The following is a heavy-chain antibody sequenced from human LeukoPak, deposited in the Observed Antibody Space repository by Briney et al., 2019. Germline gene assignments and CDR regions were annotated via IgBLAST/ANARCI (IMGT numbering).Heavy chain of an antibody. CDR3: ARSGVGYFYDNTGYYPLDY. D-gene: IGHD3-22*01. V-gene: IGHV1-18*01. CDR1: GYTFIIYG. CDR2: ISAYTGNT. Sequence: ASVKVSCKASGYTFIIYGISWVRQAPGQGLEWMGWISAYTGNTNYAQNFQGRVTMTTDTSTSTAFMELRSLRSDDTAVYYCARSGVGYFYDNTGYYPLDYWGQGTLVTVSS. J-gene: IGHJ4*02.